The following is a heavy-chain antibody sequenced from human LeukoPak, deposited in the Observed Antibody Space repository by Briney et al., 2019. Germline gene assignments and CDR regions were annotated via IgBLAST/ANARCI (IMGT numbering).Heavy chain of an antibody. CDR2: ISSSSSYM. D-gene: IGHD3-3*01. J-gene: IGHJ4*02. Sequence: PGGSLRLSCAASGFTFSSYSMNWVRQAPGKGLEWVSSISSSSSYMYYADSVKGRFTISRDNAKNSLYLQMNSLRAEDTAVYYCARDLPDYDFWSGYWGQGTLVTVSS. CDR1: GFTFSSYS. V-gene: IGHV3-21*01. CDR3: ARDLPDYDFWSGY.